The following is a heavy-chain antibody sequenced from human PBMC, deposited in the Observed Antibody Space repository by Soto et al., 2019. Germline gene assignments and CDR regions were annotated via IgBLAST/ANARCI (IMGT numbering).Heavy chain of an antibody. CDR1: GYTFNSYG. V-gene: IGHV5-51*01. J-gene: IGHJ6*02. Sequence: GESLKISCNGSGYTFNSYGIGWVRQMSGKGLEWMGFIRPGDSDARYSPSFQGQVSISADESKSIAYLQWSSLRASDSAMYYCARFGGSYFYGMDVWGQGTTVTVSS. D-gene: IGHD2-15*01. CDR2: IRPGDSDA. CDR3: ARFGGSYFYGMDV.